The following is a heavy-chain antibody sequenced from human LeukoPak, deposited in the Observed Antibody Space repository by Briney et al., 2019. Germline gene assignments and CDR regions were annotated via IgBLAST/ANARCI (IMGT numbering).Heavy chain of an antibody. J-gene: IGHJ4*02. CDR3: ARVAPSDYYDSSGYYDY. CDR2: IYSGGST. Sequence: PGGSLRLSCAASGFTFSSYGMSWVRQAPGKGLEWVSVIYSGGSTYYADSVKGRFTISRDNSKNTLYLQMNSLRAEDTAVYYCARVAPSDYYDSSGYYDYWGQGTLVTVSS. CDR1: GFTFSSYG. V-gene: IGHV3-53*01. D-gene: IGHD3-22*01.